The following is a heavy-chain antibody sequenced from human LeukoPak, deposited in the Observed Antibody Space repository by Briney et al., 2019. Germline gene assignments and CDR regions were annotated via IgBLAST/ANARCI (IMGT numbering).Heavy chain of an antibody. V-gene: IGHV3-7*03. CDR2: IKQDGSEK. Sequence: PGGSLRLSCAASGFTFSSYWMSWVRQAPGKGLEWVANIKQDGSEKYYVDSVKGRFTISRDNAKNSLYLQMNSLGAADRAVYYCAKSTLGTPTADSFDCWGQGALVTVSS. CDR1: GFTFSSYW. CDR3: AKSTLGTPTADSFDC. J-gene: IGHJ4*02. D-gene: IGHD1-1*01.